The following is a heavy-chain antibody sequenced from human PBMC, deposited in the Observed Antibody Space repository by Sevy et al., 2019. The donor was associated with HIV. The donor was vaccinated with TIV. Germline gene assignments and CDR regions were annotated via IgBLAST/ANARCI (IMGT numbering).Heavy chain of an antibody. CDR3: ARGQYYDTSGNYHGGMDV. J-gene: IGHJ6*02. CDR2: IIPVFGAS. Sequence: GASVKVSCKASGGSFSSYAINWVRQAPGQGFEWMGGIIPVFGASDYAQQFQGRVSIIADESTSTAYMELRTLRSEDTAVYYCARGQYYDTSGNYHGGMDVWGQGTTVTVSS. CDR1: GGSFSSYA. V-gene: IGHV1-69*13. D-gene: IGHD3-22*01.